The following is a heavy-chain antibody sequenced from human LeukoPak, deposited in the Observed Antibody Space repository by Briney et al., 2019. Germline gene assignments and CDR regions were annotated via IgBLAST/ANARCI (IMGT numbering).Heavy chain of an antibody. CDR2: INPSGGST. D-gene: IGHD1-26*01. CDR1: GYTFTSYY. J-gene: IGHJ4*02. V-gene: IGHV1-46*01. Sequence: ASVKVSCKASGYTFTSYYMHWVRQAPGQGLEWMGIINPSGGSTSYAQKFQGRVTMTRDTSTSTVYMELSSLRSEDTAVYYCAREEGDSYSGSYQYYFDYWGQGTLVTVSS. CDR3: AREEGDSYSGSYQYYFDY.